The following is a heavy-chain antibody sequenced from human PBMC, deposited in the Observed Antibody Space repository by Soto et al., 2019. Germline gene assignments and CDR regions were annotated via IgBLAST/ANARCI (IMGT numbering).Heavy chain of an antibody. CDR1: GGSISSYY. J-gene: IGHJ4*02. Sequence: SETLSLTCTVSGGSISSYYWGWFRQPPGKGLEWVGYIYYSGSTTYSPSLKSRVTISVDTSKNQFSLKLNSVTAADTAVYYCARLGGYYQAFDQWGQGSLVTVSS. CDR2: IYYSGST. CDR3: ARLGGYYQAFDQ. V-gene: IGHV4-59*08. D-gene: IGHD3-22*01.